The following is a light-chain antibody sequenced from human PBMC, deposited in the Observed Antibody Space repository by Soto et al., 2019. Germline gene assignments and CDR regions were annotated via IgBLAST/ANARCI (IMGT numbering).Light chain of an antibody. CDR3: SSYTSSSTLVV. V-gene: IGLV2-14*01. CDR1: SSDVGGYNY. CDR2: DVS. J-gene: IGLJ2*01. Sequence: QSALTQPASVSGSPGQSSTISCTGTSSDVGGYNYVSWYQQHPGKAPKLMIYDVSNRPSGVSNRFSGSKSGNTASLTISGLQAEDEAASYCSSYTSSSTLVVFGGGTKLTVL.